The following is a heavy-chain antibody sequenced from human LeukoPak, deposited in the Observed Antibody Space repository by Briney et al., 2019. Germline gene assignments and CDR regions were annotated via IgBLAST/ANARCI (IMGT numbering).Heavy chain of an antibody. D-gene: IGHD6-25*01. CDR2: ISSSSSYI. V-gene: IGHV3-21*01. CDR1: GFTFSSYS. Sequence: PGGSLRLSCAASGFTFSSYSMNWVRQAPGKGLEWVSSISSSSSYIYYADSVKGRFTISRDNAKNSLYLQMNGLRAEDTAVYYCARADSSGRGAFDIWGQGTMVTVSS. J-gene: IGHJ3*02. CDR3: ARADSSGRGAFDI.